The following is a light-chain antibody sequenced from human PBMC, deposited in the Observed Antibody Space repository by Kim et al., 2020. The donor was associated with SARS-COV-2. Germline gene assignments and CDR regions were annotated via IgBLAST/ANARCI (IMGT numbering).Light chain of an antibody. V-gene: IGKV1-5*03. CDR1: PSIGHF. CDR2: KAS. J-gene: IGKJ1*01. Sequence: DIQMTQSPSTLSASAGDRVTITCPASPSIGHFLAWYQQKPGRAPKLLIYKASYLESGVPSRFSGSGSGTEFTLTIYSLQPDDFASYYCQQYYGYPWTFGQGTKVDIK. CDR3: QQYYGYPWT.